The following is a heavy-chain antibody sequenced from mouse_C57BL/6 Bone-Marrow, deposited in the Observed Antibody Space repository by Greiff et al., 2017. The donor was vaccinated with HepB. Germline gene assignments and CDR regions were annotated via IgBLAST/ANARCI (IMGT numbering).Heavy chain of an antibody. CDR3: ARCVITTVVATKYFDY. Sequence: VQLQQSGAELVRPGTSVKMSCKASGYTFTNYWIGWAKQRPGHGLEWIGDIYPGGGYTNYNEKFKGKATLTADKSSSTAYMQFSSLTSEDSAIYYCARCVITTVVATKYFDYWGQGTTLTVSS. CDR1: GYTFTNYW. CDR2: IYPGGGYT. J-gene: IGHJ2*01. V-gene: IGHV1-63*01. D-gene: IGHD1-1*01.